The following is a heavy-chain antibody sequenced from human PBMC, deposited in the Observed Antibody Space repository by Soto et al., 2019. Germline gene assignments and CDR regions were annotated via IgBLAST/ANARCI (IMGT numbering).Heavy chain of an antibody. CDR1: GGSINAFF. Sequence: QVQLEESGPGLVKPSETLSLTCTVSGGSINAFFWSWVRQPPGKGLESMGYIFYSGSTNYNPSLRSRVTISLDTSKTQFSLNLTSVTAADTAVYYCATQTGLYYYGLDVWGQGTMVAVSS. J-gene: IGHJ6*02. V-gene: IGHV4-59*01. CDR3: ATQTGLYYYGLDV. CDR2: IFYSGST.